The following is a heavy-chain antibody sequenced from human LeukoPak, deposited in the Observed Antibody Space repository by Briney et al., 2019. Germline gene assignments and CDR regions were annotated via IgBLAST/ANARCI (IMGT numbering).Heavy chain of an antibody. V-gene: IGHV4-59*01. CDR3: ARTNCSGGSCYHGDWFDP. D-gene: IGHD2-15*01. Sequence: SETLSLTCTVSGYSISSGYYWGWIRQPPGKGLEWIGYIYYSGSTNYNPSLKSRVTISVDTSKNQFSLKLSSVTAADTAVYYCARTNCSGGSCYHGDWFDPWGQGTLVTVSS. J-gene: IGHJ5*02. CDR2: IYYSGST. CDR1: GYSISSGYY.